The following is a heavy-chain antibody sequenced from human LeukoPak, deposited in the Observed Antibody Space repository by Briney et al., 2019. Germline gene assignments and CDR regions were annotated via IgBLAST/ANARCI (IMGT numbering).Heavy chain of an antibody. V-gene: IGHV3-53*01. CDR3: AREVGIAVAGPFYYYYGMDV. J-gene: IGHJ6*02. CDR2: IYSGGST. CDR1: GFTFSDYY. Sequence: PGGSLRLSCAASGFTFSDYYMSWVRQAPGKGLEWVSVIYSGGSTYYADSVKGRFTISRDNSKNTLYLQMNSLRAEDTAVYYCAREVGIAVAGPFYYYYGMDVWGQGTTVTVSS. D-gene: IGHD6-19*01.